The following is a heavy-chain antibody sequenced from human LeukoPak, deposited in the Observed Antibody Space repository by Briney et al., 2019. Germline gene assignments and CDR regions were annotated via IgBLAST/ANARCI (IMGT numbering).Heavy chain of an antibody. Sequence: SVKVSCKASGGTFSSYAISWVRQAPGQGLEWMGGIIPIFGTANYAQKFQGRVTITTDESTSTAYMELSSLRSEDTAVYYCASSHGEVDWFDHWGQGTLVTPSS. CDR3: ASSHGEVDWFDH. J-gene: IGHJ5*02. D-gene: IGHD3-10*01. CDR2: IIPIFGTA. V-gene: IGHV1-69*05. CDR1: GGTFSSYA.